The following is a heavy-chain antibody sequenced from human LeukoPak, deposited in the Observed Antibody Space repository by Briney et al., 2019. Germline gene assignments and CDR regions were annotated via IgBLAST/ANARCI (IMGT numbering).Heavy chain of an antibody. D-gene: IGHD2-21*02. J-gene: IGHJ6*02. CDR1: GGTFSSYA. CDR2: LIPIFGTA. CDR3: ARDPGGGDVNYYGMDV. V-gene: IGHV1-69*13. Sequence: ASVKVSCKASGGTFSSYAISWVRQAPGQGLEWMGGLIPIFGTANYAQKFQGRVTITADESTSTAYMELSSLRSEDTAVYYCARDPGGGDVNYYGMDVWGQGTTVTVSS.